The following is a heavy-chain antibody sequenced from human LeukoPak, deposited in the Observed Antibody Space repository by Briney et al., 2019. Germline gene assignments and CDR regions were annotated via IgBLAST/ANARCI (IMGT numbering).Heavy chain of an antibody. CDR1: GGSISSYY. Sequence: SETLSLTCTVSGGSISSYYWSWIRQPPGKGLEWVGYIYYSGSTNYNPSLKGRVTISVDTSKNQFSLKLSSVTAADTAVYYCAGSEAYYFDYWGQGTLVTVSS. CDR2: IYYSGST. J-gene: IGHJ4*02. CDR3: AGSEAYYFDY. V-gene: IGHV4-59*01.